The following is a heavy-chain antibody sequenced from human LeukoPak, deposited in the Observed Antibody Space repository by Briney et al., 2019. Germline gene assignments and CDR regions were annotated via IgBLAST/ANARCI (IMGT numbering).Heavy chain of an antibody. CDR1: GGSFSGYY. V-gene: IGHV4-59*12. J-gene: IGHJ4*02. D-gene: IGHD5-12*01. CDR2: IYYSGST. Sequence: SETLSLTCAVYGGSFSGYYWSWIRQPPGKGLEWIGYIYYSGSTNYNPSLKSRVTISVDTSKNQFSLKLSSVTAADTAVYYCARVAYSGYDYRGYFDYWGQGTLVTVSS. CDR3: ARVAYSGYDYRGYFDY.